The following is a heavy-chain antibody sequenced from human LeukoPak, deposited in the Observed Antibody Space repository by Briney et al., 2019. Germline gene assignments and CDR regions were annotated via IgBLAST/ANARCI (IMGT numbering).Heavy chain of an antibody. V-gene: IGHV4-39*01. CDR2: IYYSGST. Sequence: SETLSLTCTVSGGSISSSSYYWGWIRQPPGKGLEWIGGIYYSGSTYYNPSLKSRVTISVDTSKNQFSLKLSSVTAADTAVYYCARQQRGDDSSGYPYYFDYWGQGTLVTVSS. D-gene: IGHD3-22*01. J-gene: IGHJ4*02. CDR3: ARQQRGDDSSGYPYYFDY. CDR1: GGSISSSSYY.